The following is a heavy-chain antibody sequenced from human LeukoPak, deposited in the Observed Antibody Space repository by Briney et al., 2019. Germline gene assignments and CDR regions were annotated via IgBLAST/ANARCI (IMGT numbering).Heavy chain of an antibody. Sequence: GESLKISCKGSGYSFTSYWIGWVRQMPGKGLEWMGIIYPGDSDTRYSPSFQGQVTISADKSISTAYLQWSSLKASDTAMYYCARIGKSIVGATGAFDIWGQGTMVTVSS. V-gene: IGHV5-51*01. CDR2: IYPGDSDT. D-gene: IGHD1-26*01. CDR1: GYSFTSYW. CDR3: ARIGKSIVGATGAFDI. J-gene: IGHJ3*02.